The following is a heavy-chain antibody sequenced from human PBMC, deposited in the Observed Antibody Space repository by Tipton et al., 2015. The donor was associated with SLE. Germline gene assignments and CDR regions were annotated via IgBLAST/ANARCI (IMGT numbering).Heavy chain of an antibody. CDR1: GDRVSSNSVA. J-gene: IGHJ3*02. V-gene: IGHV6-1*01. CDR3: ARGAYYAFDI. CDR2: TYYRSKWHN. D-gene: IGHD2-21*01. Sequence: GLVKPSQTLSLTCALSGDRVSSNSVALNWIRQSPSRGLEWLGRTYYRSKWHNNYAVSVKSQITTNPDTSKNQFSLQLNSVTPEDTAVYYCARGAYYAFDIWGQGTMVTVSS.